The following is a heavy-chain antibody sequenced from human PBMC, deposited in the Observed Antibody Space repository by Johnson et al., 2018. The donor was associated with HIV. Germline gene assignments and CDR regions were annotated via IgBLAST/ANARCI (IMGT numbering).Heavy chain of an antibody. CDR2: ISYDGSNK. CDR1: GFTFSSYA. D-gene: IGHD1-14*01. CDR3: AKIRTSGTGDAFDI. V-gene: IGHV3-30*04. J-gene: IGHJ3*02. Sequence: QVQLVESGGGVVQPGRSLRLSCAASGFTFSSYAMHWVRQAPGKGLEWVAVISYDGSNKYYADSVKGRFTISRDNAKNTLYLQMDSLRAEDTAVYYCAKIRTSGTGDAFDIWGQGTIVTVSS.